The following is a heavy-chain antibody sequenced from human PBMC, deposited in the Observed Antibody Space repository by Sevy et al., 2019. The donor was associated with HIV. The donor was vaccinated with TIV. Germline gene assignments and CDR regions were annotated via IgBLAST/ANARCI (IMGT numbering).Heavy chain of an antibody. V-gene: IGHV4-28*01. J-gene: IGHJ3*02. Sequence: SETLSLTCAVSGYSISSSNWWGWIRQPPGKGLEWIGYIYYSGRTYHNPSLKSRVSMSVDTSKNQFSLKLSSVTAVDTAVYYCARNRVRSTGRRLEAFDIWGQGTMVTFSS. D-gene: IGHD2-2*01. CDR3: ARNRVRSTGRRLEAFDI. CDR1: GYSISSSNW. CDR2: IYYSGRT.